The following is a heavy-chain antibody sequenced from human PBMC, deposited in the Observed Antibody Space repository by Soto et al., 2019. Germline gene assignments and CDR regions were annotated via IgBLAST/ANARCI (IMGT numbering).Heavy chain of an antibody. CDR2: VSNSGRDK. V-gene: IGHV3-21*01. J-gene: IGHJ4*02. D-gene: IGHD6-6*01. CDR3: ARDRPNTSSASFDH. Sequence: PGGSLRLSCAASGFTFSPYIMNWVRQAPGKGLEWVSSVSNSGRDKYYADSVKGRFTISRDNPKNSLYLQMNSLRAEDTAVYYCARDRPNTSSASFDHWGQGTLVTVSS. CDR1: GFTFSPYI.